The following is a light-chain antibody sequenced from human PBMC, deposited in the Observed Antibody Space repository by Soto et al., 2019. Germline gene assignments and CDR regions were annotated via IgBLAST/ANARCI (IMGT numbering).Light chain of an antibody. CDR1: SSDVGGYDY. V-gene: IGLV2-8*01. Sequence: QSVLTQPPSASGSPGQSVTISCIGTSSDVGGYDYVSWYQQHPGKAPKLIISEVSKRPSGVPDRFSGSKSGNTASLTVSGLQAEDEAAYYCTSYAGNNNFCVFGTGTKLTVL. CDR3: TSYAGNNNFCV. J-gene: IGLJ1*01. CDR2: EVS.